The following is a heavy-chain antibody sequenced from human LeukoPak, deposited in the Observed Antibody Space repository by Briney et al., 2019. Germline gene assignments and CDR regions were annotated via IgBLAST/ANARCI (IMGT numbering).Heavy chain of an antibody. D-gene: IGHD6-13*01. Sequence: GGSLRLSCAASGFAFSSYAMSWVRQAPGMGLEWVSAISGSGGSTYYADSVKGRFTISRDNSKNTLYLQTNSLRAEDTAVYYCAKVPAYSSSWYGPYYFDYWGQGTLVTVSS. V-gene: IGHV3-23*01. CDR2: ISGSGGST. CDR3: AKVPAYSSSWYGPYYFDY. CDR1: GFAFSSYA. J-gene: IGHJ4*02.